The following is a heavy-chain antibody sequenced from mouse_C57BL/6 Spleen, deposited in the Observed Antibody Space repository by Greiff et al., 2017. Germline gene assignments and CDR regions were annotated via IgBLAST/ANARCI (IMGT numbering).Heavy chain of an antibody. J-gene: IGHJ2*01. CDR3: ARDRGAMITTFFDY. CDR2: ISDGGSYT. D-gene: IGHD2-4*01. CDR1: GFTFSSYA. Sequence: EVQVVESGGGLVKPGGSLKLSCAASGFTFSSYAMSWVRQTPEKRLEWVATISDGGSYTYYPDNVKGRCTISRDNAKNNLYLQMSHLKSEDTAMYYCARDRGAMITTFFDYWGQGTTLTVSS. V-gene: IGHV5-4*01.